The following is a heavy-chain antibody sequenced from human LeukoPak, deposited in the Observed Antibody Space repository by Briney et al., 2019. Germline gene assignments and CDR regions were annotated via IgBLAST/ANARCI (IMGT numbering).Heavy chain of an antibody. D-gene: IGHD3-10*01. CDR2: IYPGDSDT. CDR3: ARPKHGSGSYPFDY. Sequence: GESLKISCKGSGYRFTSYWIGWVRQMPGKGLEWMGIIYPGDSDTRYSPSFDGQVTISVDKSIATAYLQWSSLKASDTAMYYCARPKHGSGSYPFDYWGQGTLVTVSS. CDR1: GYRFTSYW. V-gene: IGHV5-51*01. J-gene: IGHJ4*02.